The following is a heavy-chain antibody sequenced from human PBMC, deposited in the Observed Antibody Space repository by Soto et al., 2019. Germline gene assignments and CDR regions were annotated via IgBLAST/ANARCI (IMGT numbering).Heavy chain of an antibody. D-gene: IGHD3-3*01. CDR3: ARKGAFGVVIRASDAFDI. Sequence: ASVKVSCKASGGTFSSYTISWVRQAPGQGLEWMGRIIPILGIANYAQKFQGKVTITADKSTSTAYMELSSLRSEDTAVYYCARKGAFGVVIRASDAFDIWGQGTMVTVSS. CDR2: IIPILGIA. J-gene: IGHJ3*02. V-gene: IGHV1-69*02. CDR1: GGTFSSYT.